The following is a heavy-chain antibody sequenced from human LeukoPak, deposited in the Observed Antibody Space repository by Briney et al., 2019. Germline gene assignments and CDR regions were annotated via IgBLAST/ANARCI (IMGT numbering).Heavy chain of an antibody. V-gene: IGHV3-23*01. J-gene: IGHJ4*02. D-gene: IGHD6-19*01. CDR1: GFTFSSYA. CDR2: ISGSGGST. CDR3: AKDLNYSSGWYPYYFDY. Sequence: PGRSLRLSCAASGFTFSSYAMSWVRQAPGKGLEWVSAISGSGGSTYYADSVKGRFTISRDNSKNTLYLQMNSLRAEDTAVYYCAKDLNYSSGWYPYYFDYWGQGTLVTVSS.